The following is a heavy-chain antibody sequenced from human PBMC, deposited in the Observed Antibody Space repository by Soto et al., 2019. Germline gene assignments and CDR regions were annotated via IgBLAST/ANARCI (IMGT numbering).Heavy chain of an antibody. CDR1: GFTFSSYA. Sequence: EVQLVESGGGLVEPGGSLRLSCAASGFTFSSYAMNWVRQAPGKGLEWVSYISSDSTSIYYADSVKGRFTVYRDNANNSRYLKTNSLRDEDTAVYYGERNKVMEWSFSNVDVYDMDVWGQGTPVTVSS. J-gene: IGHJ6*02. CDR2: ISSDSTSI. D-gene: IGHD3-3*01. CDR3: ERNKVMEWSFSNVDVYDMDV. V-gene: IGHV3-48*02.